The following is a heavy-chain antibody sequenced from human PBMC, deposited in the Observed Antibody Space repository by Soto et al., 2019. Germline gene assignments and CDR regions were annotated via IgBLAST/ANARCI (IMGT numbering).Heavy chain of an antibody. D-gene: IGHD6-19*01. J-gene: IGHJ5*02. V-gene: IGHV1-18*04. CDR1: GCTFTSYG. Sequence: ASVKVSCKASGCTFTSYGISWVRQAPGQGLEWMGWISAYNGNTNYAQKLQGRVTMTTDTSTSTAYMELRSLRSDDTAVYYCARGDSSGWYGENWFDPWGQGTLVTVSS. CDR3: ARGDSSGWYGENWFDP. CDR2: ISAYNGNT.